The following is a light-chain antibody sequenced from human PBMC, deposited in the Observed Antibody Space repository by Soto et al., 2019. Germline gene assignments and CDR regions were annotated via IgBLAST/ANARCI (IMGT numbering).Light chain of an antibody. Sequence: QSALTQPASVSGSPGQSINISCTGTSSDVGGYNYVSWYQQYPGKAPKIMIYEVSNRPSGVSNRFSGSKSGNTASLTISGLQAEDEADYYCSSYTSSTILGVFGGGTKVTVL. CDR1: SSDVGGYNY. V-gene: IGLV2-14*01. CDR3: SSYTSSTILGV. J-gene: IGLJ2*01. CDR2: EVS.